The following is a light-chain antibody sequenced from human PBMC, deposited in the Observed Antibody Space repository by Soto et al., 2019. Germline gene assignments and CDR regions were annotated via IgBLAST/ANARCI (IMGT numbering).Light chain of an antibody. CDR1: QSLVFRDGNTY. CDR2: KVS. Sequence: DVVLTQSPLSLPVTLGQPASISCRSSQSLVFRDGNTYLNWFHQRPGQSPRRLIYKVSNRDSGVPDRFSGGGSGTEFTLQISRVEAEDVGVYYCMQGAHWSYTFGQGTKLEI. V-gene: IGKV2-30*01. CDR3: MQGAHWSYT. J-gene: IGKJ2*01.